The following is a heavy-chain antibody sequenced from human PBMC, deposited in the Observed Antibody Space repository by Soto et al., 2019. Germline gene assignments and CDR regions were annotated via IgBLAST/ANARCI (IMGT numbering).Heavy chain of an antibody. CDR2: IYYSGST. Sequence: SETLALTSSVSGGSISSSSDFWGWIRQPPGKGLEWIGGIYYSGSTYYNPSLKSRVTVSVDTSKNQFSLKLSSVTAADTAVYYCARHPSDFWFDPWGQGTLVTVSS. V-gene: IGHV4-39*01. CDR3: ARHPSDFWFDP. D-gene: IGHD2-21*02. CDR1: GGSISSSSDF. J-gene: IGHJ5*02.